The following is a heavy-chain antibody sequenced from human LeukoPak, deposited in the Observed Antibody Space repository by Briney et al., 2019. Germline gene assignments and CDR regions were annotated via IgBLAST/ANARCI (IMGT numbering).Heavy chain of an antibody. J-gene: IGHJ5*02. CDR2: IYYSGTI. D-gene: IGHD6-6*01. V-gene: IGHV4-39*01. Sequence: SETLSLTCTVSGGSISSSSYHWGWIRQPPGKGLEWVGNIYYSGTIYYNPSLKRRLTISVDTSKNQFSLKLTSVTAADTAVYYCAVYSTSSGWFDPWGQGTLVTVSS. CDR1: GGSISSSSYH. CDR3: AVYSTSSGWFDP.